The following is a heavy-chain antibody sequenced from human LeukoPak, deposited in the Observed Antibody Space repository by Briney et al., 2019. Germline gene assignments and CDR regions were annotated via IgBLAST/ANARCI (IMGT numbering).Heavy chain of an antibody. Sequence: GGSLRLSCAASGFTVSSNYMSWVRQAPGKGLEWVSVIYSGGSTYYADSVKGRFTISGDNSKNTLYLQMNSLRAEDTAVYYCARHRSGSYDYWGQGTLVTVSS. CDR1: GFTVSSNY. CDR3: ARHRSGSYDY. V-gene: IGHV3-53*01. J-gene: IGHJ4*02. CDR2: IYSGGST. D-gene: IGHD1-26*01.